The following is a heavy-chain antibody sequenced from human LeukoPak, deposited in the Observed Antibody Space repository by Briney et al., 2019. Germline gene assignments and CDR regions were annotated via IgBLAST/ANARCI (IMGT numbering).Heavy chain of an antibody. Sequence: GGSLRLSCAASGFTLSSYWMHWFRQVPGKGPVWVSVINKDGTSATYADSVRGRFTISRDNAKNTVHLQMNSLRAEDTAVYYCARDYGGNSGDFDYWGQGTLVTVSS. J-gene: IGHJ4*02. D-gene: IGHD4-23*01. V-gene: IGHV3-74*01. CDR3: ARDYGGNSGDFDY. CDR1: GFTLSSYW. CDR2: INKDGTSA.